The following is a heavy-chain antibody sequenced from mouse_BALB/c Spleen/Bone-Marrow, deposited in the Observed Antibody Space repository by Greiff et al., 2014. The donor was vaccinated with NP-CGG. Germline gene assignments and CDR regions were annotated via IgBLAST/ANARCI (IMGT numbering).Heavy chain of an antibody. D-gene: IGHD2-14*01. J-gene: IGHJ4*01. CDR2: ISSGSSSI. V-gene: IGHV5-17*02. CDR3: TSWGYAGDYYAMDY. CDR1: GFTFSSFG. Sequence: EVQLQESGGGLVQPGGSRKLSCAASGFTFSSFGMHWVRQAPEKGLEWVAYISSGSSSIYYTDTVKGRFTISRDNPKSTLFLQMTSLRSEDTAIYYCTSWGYAGDYYAMDYWGQGTSVTVSS.